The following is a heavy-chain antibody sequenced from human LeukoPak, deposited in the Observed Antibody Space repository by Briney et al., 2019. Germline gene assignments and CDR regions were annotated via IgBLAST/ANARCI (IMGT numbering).Heavy chain of an antibody. CDR3: ARGGWLHRRHDAFDI. CDR2: ISSSSSYI. V-gene: IGHV3-21*01. D-gene: IGHD5-24*01. Sequence: PGGSLRLSCAASGFTFSSYSMNWVRQAPGKGLEWVSSISSSSSYIYYADSVKGRFTISRDNAKNSLYLQMNSLRAEDTAVYYCARGGWLHRRHDAFDIWGQGTMVTVSS. J-gene: IGHJ3*02. CDR1: GFTFSSYS.